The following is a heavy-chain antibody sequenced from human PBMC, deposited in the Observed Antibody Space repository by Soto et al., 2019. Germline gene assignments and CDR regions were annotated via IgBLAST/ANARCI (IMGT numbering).Heavy chain of an antibody. V-gene: IGHV6-1*01. CDR2: TYYRSKWYN. D-gene: IGHD6-19*01. CDR3: ARGTPYSSGLDY. J-gene: IGHJ4*02. CDR1: GDSVSSSSAA. Sequence: QTLSLTCVISGDSVSSSSAAWIWIRQSPSRGLEWLGRTYYRSKWYNDYAVSVKSRITINPDTSKNQFSLQLNSVTPEDTAVYYCARGTPYSSGLDYWGQGTLVTVSS.